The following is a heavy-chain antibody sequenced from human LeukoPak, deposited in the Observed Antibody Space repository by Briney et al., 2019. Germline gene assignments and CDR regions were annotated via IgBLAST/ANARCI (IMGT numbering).Heavy chain of an antibody. V-gene: IGHV5-51*01. CDR1: GYSFTSYW. J-gene: IGHJ3*02. CDR2: TYPGDSDT. Sequence: GESLKISCKATGYSFTSYWIGWVRQMPGKGPEWMGITYPGDSDTRYSPSFQGQVTISADKSISTAYLQWSSLKASDTAMYYCARTKPYSSSSVDAFDIWGQGTMVTVSS. D-gene: IGHD6-6*01. CDR3: ARTKPYSSSSVDAFDI.